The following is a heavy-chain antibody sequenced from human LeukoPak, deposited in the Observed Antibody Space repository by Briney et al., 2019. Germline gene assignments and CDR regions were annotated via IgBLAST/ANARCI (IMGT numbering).Heavy chain of an antibody. V-gene: IGHV3-33*01. CDR3: ARDYYDSSSYPYYFDY. Sequence: GGSLRLSCAASGFTFSSYGMHWVRQAPGKGLEWVAVIWYDGSNKYYADSVKGRFTIPRDNSKNTLYLQMNSLRAEDTAVYYCARDYYDSSSYPYYFDYWGQGTLVTVSS. D-gene: IGHD3-22*01. CDR1: GFTFSSYG. CDR2: IWYDGSNK. J-gene: IGHJ4*02.